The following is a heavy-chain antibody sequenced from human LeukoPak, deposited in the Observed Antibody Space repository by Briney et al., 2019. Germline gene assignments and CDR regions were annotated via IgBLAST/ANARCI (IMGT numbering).Heavy chain of an antibody. Sequence: ASAKVSCKASGYTFTSYDINWVRQATGQGLEWMGWMNPNSGNTGYAQKFQGRVTMTRNTSISTAYMELSSLRSEDTAVYYCASSIAAAGTGFGYWGQGTLVTVSS. CDR1: GYTFTSYD. J-gene: IGHJ4*02. D-gene: IGHD6-13*01. V-gene: IGHV1-8*01. CDR3: ASSIAAAGTGFGY. CDR2: MNPNSGNT.